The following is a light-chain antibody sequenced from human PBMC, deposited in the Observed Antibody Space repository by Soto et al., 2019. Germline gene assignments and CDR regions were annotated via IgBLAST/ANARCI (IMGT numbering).Light chain of an antibody. V-gene: IGKV1-5*03. J-gene: IGKJ1*01. CDR3: QQYNDYPWT. CDR2: KAS. Sequence: DIQMTQSPSTLSSSVGDRVTITCRASQSISSWLAWYQQKPGKAPKLLIYKASSLESGVPSRFSGSVSGTEFTLTISSLQPEDFATYYCQQYNDYPWTFGQGTKVEIK. CDR1: QSISSW.